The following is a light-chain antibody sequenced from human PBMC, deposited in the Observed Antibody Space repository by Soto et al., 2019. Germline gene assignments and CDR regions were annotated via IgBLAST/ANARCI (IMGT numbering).Light chain of an antibody. Sequence: EIVMTQSPATLSVSPGERATLSCRASQSVNSNLAWYQQKPGQAPRPLIYGASTRAAGIPARFSGSGSGTEFSLTISSLQSEDFAVYYCQQYNNRPPDTFGQGTKLEIK. CDR2: GAS. CDR3: QQYNNRPPDT. V-gene: IGKV3-15*01. J-gene: IGKJ2*01. CDR1: QSVNSN.